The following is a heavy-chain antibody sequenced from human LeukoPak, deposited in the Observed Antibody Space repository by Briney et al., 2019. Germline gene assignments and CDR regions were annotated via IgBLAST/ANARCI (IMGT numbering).Heavy chain of an antibody. Sequence: GGSLRLSCAASGFTFSNAWMSWVRQAPGKGLEWVSSISSSSSYIYYADSVKGRFTISRDNAKNSLYLQMNSLRAEDTAVYYCARDPMVSSVISGDDAFDIWGQGTMVTVSS. J-gene: IGHJ3*02. CDR2: ISSSSSYI. CDR1: GFTFSNAW. D-gene: IGHD3-10*01. V-gene: IGHV3-21*01. CDR3: ARDPMVSSVISGDDAFDI.